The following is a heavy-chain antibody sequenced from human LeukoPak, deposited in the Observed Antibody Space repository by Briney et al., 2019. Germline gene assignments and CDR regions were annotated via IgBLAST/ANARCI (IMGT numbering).Heavy chain of an antibody. CDR1: GGTFSSYA. Sequence: SVKVSCKASGGTFSSYAISWVRRAPGQGLEWMGGIIPIFGTANYAQKFQGRVTITTDESTSTAYMELSSLRSEDTAVYYCARARERTIIAAAPPDYWGQGTLVTVSS. CDR3: ARARERTIIAAAPPDY. V-gene: IGHV1-69*05. D-gene: IGHD6-13*01. CDR2: IIPIFGTA. J-gene: IGHJ4*02.